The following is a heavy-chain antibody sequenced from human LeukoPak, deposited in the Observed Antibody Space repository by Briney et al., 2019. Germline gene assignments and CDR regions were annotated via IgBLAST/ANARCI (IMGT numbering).Heavy chain of an antibody. J-gene: IGHJ4*02. CDR3: AVGGYHYGVSFDY. V-gene: IGHV1-69*01. CDR2: IIPIFGTA. CDR1: GFTFSSYA. Sequence: GRSLRLSCAASGFTFSSYAISWVRQAPGQGLEWMGGIIPIFGTANYAQKFQGRVTITADESTSTAYMELSSLRSEDTAVYYCAVGGYHYGVSFDYWGQGTLVTVSS. D-gene: IGHD4-17*01.